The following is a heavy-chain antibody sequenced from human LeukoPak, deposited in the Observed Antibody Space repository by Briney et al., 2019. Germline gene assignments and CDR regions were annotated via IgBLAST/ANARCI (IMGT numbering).Heavy chain of an antibody. D-gene: IGHD3-22*01. CDR1: GFTFSSYA. V-gene: IGHV3-23*01. J-gene: IGHJ4*02. CDR2: ISGSGGST. CDR3: AKGGAYYDSSGYYSTSGY. Sequence: QAGGSLRLSCAASGFTFSSYAMSWVRQAPGKGLEWVSAISGSGGSTYYGDSVKGRFTISRDNSKNTLYLQMNSLRAEDTAVYYCAKGGAYYDSSGYYSTSGYWGQGTLVTVSS.